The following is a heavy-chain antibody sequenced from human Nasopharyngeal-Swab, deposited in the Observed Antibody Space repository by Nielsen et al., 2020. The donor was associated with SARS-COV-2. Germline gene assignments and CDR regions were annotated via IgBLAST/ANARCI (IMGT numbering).Heavy chain of an antibody. CDR1: GFTFGSYG. CDR3: ARDQDSSSYFDY. CDR2: ISYDGSNK. D-gene: IGHD6-6*01. V-gene: IGHV3-30*03. Sequence: GGSLRLSCAASGFTFGSYGMHWVRQAPGKGLEWVAVISYDGSNKYYADSVKGRFTISRDNSKNTLYLQMNSLRAEDTAVYYCARDQDSSSYFDYWGQGTLVTVSS. J-gene: IGHJ4*02.